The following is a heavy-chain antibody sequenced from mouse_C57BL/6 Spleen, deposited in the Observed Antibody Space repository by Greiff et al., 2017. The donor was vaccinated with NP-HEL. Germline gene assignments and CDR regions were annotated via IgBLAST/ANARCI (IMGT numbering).Heavy chain of an antibody. V-gene: IGHV1-81*01. D-gene: IGHD1-1*01. CDR1: GYTFTSYG. Sequence: QVQLQQSGAELARPGASVKLSCKASGYTFTSYGISWVKQRTGQGLEWIGEIYPRSGNTYYNEKFKGKATLTADKSSSTAYMELRSLTSEDSAVYFCAGEGYGSRGSFDYWGQGTTLTVSS. J-gene: IGHJ2*01. CDR3: AGEGYGSRGSFDY. CDR2: IYPRSGNT.